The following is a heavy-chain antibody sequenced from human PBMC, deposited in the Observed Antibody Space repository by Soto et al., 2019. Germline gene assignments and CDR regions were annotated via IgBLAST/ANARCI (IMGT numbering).Heavy chain of an antibody. CDR3: ARDTTPRITPGHGAFDI. J-gene: IGHJ3*02. CDR2: IYHSGST. D-gene: IGHD3-10*01. V-gene: IGHV4-30-2*01. CDR1: GGSISSGGYS. Sequence: PSETLSLTCAVSGGSISSGGYSWSWIRRPPGKGLEWIGYIYHSGSTYYNPSLKSRVTISVDRSKNQFSLKLSSVTAADTAVYYCARDTTPRITPGHGAFDIWGQGTMVTVSS.